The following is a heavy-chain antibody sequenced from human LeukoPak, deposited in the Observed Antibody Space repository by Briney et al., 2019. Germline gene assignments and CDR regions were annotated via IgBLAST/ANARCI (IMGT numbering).Heavy chain of an antibody. CDR2: ISAYNGNT. CDR1: GYTFTGYY. V-gene: IGHV1-18*04. CDR3: AVDSSGYYDH. Sequence: ASVKVSCKASGYTFTGYYMHWVRQAPGQGLEWMGWISAYNGNTNYAQKLQGRVTMTTDTSTSTAYMELRSLRSDDTAVYYCAVDSSGYYDHWGQGTLVTVSS. D-gene: IGHD3-22*01. J-gene: IGHJ5*02.